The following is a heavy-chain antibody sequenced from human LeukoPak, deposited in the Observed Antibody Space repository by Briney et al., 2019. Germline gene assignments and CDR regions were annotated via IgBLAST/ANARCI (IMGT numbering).Heavy chain of an antibody. Sequence: GGSLRLSCVASGFTFTSHSMIWVRQAPGKGPEWVCFIKSKAYGRTTEYAASVKGRFTISRDDSKRIAYLQMTSLKTEDTAVYYCIREWLGDYWGQGTLVTVSS. CDR1: GFTFTSHS. CDR3: IREWLGDY. J-gene: IGHJ4*02. D-gene: IGHD5-12*01. CDR2: IKSKAYGRTT. V-gene: IGHV3-49*04.